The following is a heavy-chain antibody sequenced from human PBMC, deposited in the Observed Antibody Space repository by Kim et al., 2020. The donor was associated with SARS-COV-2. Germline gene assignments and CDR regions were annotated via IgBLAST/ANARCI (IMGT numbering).Heavy chain of an antibody. CDR3: AARYFNY. CDR2: DGSKK. Sequence: DGSKKYYADSVKAQFTISRDNSKNPLYLQRNSLTAEDTAVYYCAARYFNYWGQGTLVTVSS. D-gene: IGHD3-9*01. V-gene: IGHV3-30*02. J-gene: IGHJ4*02.